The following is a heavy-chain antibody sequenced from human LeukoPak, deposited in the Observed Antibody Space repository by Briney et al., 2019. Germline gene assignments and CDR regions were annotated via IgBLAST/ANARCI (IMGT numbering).Heavy chain of an antibody. CDR3: AAYGSSTSCPNWFEP. V-gene: IGHV3-11*01. J-gene: IGHJ5*02. Sequence: GGSLILSCAASDFTFSDYYMSWIRPAPGKWLDWISYIFNSDTTIYYAASGKSRFTISSDNANNSQYLQMNSLRAEDTAFFYCAAYGSSTSCPNWFEPSGARTLVTVS. CDR1: DFTFSDYY. CDR2: IFNSDTTI. D-gene: IGHD2-2*01.